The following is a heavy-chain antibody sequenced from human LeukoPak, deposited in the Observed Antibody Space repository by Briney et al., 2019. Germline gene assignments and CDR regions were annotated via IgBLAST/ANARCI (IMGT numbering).Heavy chain of an antibody. CDR2: ISYDGCNK. CDR3: AALPDTGSYYSESTGY. D-gene: IGHD3-10*01. V-gene: IGHV3-30*03. J-gene: IGHJ4*02. Sequence: PGGSLRLSCAASGFTFSSYGMHWVRQAPGKGLEWVAVISYDGCNKYYADSVKGRFTISRDNSKNTLYLQMNSLRAEDTAVYYCAALPDTGSYYSESTGYWGQGTLVTVSS. CDR1: GFTFSSYG.